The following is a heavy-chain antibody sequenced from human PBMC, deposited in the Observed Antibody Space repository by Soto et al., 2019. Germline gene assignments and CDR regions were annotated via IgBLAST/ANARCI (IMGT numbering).Heavy chain of an antibody. J-gene: IGHJ6*03. D-gene: IGHD1-26*01. CDR3: AKGMVGGYYYMDV. CDR2: ISWNSGSI. V-gene: IGHV3-9*01. Sequence: GGSLRLSCAASGFTFDDYAMHWVRQAPGKGLEWVSGISWNSGSIGYADSVKGRFTISRDNAKNSLYLQMNSLRAEDTALYYCAKGMVGGYYYMDVWGKGTTVTVSS. CDR1: GFTFDDYA.